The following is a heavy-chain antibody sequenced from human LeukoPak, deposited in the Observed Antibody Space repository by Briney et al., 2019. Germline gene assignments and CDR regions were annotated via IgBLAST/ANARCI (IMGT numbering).Heavy chain of an antibody. CDR2: IYSGGST. CDR1: GFTDSSNY. Sequence: GGSLRLSCAASGFTDSSNYMSWVRQAPGKGLEWVSVIYSGGSTYYADSVKGRFTISRDNSKNTLYLQMNSLRAEDTAVYYCARAVSGYDWAPFDYWGQGTLVTVSS. V-gene: IGHV3-66*01. D-gene: IGHD5-12*01. CDR3: ARAVSGYDWAPFDY. J-gene: IGHJ4*02.